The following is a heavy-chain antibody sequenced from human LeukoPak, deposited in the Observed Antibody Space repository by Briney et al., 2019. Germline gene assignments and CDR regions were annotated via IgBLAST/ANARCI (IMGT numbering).Heavy chain of an antibody. Sequence: ASVKVSCKASGYTFTSYDINWVRQATGQGLEWMGWMNPNSGNTGYAQKFQGRVTMTRNTSISTAYMELSSLSSEDTAVYYCASNSARGPFDYWGQGTLVTVSS. CDR2: MNPNSGNT. CDR1: GYTFTSYD. J-gene: IGHJ4*02. CDR3: ASNSARGPFDY. V-gene: IGHV1-8*01. D-gene: IGHD4-23*01.